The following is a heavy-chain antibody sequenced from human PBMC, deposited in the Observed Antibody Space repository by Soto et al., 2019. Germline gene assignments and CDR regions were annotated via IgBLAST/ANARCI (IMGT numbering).Heavy chain of an antibody. V-gene: IGHV3-15*01. D-gene: IGHD1-1*01. CDR3: VEGWNDF. CDR2: IKSKRDGGTT. Sequence: HLVESGGDLVKPGGSLRLSCAAPGFMFSSAWMSWVRQAPGKGLAWAGRIKSKRDGGTTDYAPPVKGRFVISRDDSKNTLYLQMNSLKTDDAAVYYCVEGWNDFWGQGPLVAVSS. J-gene: IGHJ4*02. CDR1: GFMFSSAW.